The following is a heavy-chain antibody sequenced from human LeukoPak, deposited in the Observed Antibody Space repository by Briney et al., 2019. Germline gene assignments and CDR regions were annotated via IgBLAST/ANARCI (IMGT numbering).Heavy chain of an antibody. CDR1: GGSILTTNW. D-gene: IGHD1-26*01. J-gene: IGHJ4*02. V-gene: IGHV4-4*02. Sequence: SETLSLTCAVSGGSILTTNWWSWVRQPPGKGLEWIGEVHLSGDCNYNPSLNSRVNLSIAKSTNQLSLELTSVTAADTAIYYCTRESGAFSPFGFWGQGTLVTVSS. CDR3: TRESGAFSPFGF. CDR2: VHLSGDC.